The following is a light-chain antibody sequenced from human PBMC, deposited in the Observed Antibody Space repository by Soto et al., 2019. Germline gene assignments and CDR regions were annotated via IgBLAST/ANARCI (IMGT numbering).Light chain of an antibody. CDR2: GAS. CDR3: QQYGSSPPVT. Sequence: EIGLTQSPGTLSLSPGERATLSCRASQSVSSSYLAWYQQKPGQAPRLLIYGASSRATGIQDRFSGSGSGTDFTLTISRLEPEDFAVYYCQQYGSSPPVTFGPGTKVDIK. J-gene: IGKJ3*01. CDR1: QSVSSSY. V-gene: IGKV3-20*01.